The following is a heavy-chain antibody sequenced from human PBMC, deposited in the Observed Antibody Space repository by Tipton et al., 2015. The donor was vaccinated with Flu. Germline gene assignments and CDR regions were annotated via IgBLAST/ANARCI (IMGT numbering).Heavy chain of an antibody. CDR2: ISGGGETM. CDR3: ARLRPVGSCHDS. CDR1: GFTFSSYE. D-gene: IGHD2-15*01. V-gene: IGHV3-48*03. J-gene: IGHJ4*02. Sequence: GSLRPSCAASGFTFSSYEMNWVRQAPGKGLEWVSYISGGGETMYYADSMKGRVTISRDNAKNSLFLQMNSLRAEDTAVYYCARLRPVGSCHDSWGQGTLVTVSS.